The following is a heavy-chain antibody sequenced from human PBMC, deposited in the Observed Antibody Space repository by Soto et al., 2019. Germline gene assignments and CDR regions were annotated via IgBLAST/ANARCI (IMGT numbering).Heavy chain of an antibody. Sequence: VHLVQSGAEVQKAGSSVKVSCNAPGGTFKNNGISWVRQAPGQGLEWMGGIIPVFGTTNYAQKFQGRLTITADYSTSAFYMELSRLRYDDTAVYYCARENGVAVATILDSFDYWGQGTLVTVSS. V-gene: IGHV1-69*01. CDR1: GGTFKNNG. D-gene: IGHD5-12*01. J-gene: IGHJ4*02. CDR3: ARENGVAVATILDSFDY. CDR2: IIPVFGTT.